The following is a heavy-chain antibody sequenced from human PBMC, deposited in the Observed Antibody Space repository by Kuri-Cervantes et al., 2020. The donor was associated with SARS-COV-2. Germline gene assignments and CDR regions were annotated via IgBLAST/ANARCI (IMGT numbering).Heavy chain of an antibody. CDR1: GFTFSSYA. CDR2: ISSNGGST. D-gene: IGHD1-26*01. V-gene: IGHV3-64*02. J-gene: IGHJ4*02. Sequence: GESLKISCAASGFTFSSYAMHWVRQAPGKGLEYVSAISSNGGSTYYADSVKGRFTISRDNAKNSLYLQMNSLRAEDTAVYYCATLVGARPNWGQGTLVTVSS. CDR3: ATLVGARPN.